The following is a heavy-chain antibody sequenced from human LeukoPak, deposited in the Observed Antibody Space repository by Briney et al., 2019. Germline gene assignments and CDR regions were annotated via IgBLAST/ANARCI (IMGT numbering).Heavy chain of an antibody. CDR3: ARETCGGDCYPLPNYFDY. V-gene: IGHV3-7*01. Sequence: GGSLRLSCAASGFTFSSYWMSWVRQAPGKGLEWVANIKQDGSEKYYVDSVKGRFTISRDNAKNSLYLQMNSLRAEDTAVYYCARETCGGDCYPLPNYFDYWGQGTLVTVSS. CDR2: IKQDGSEK. CDR1: GFTFSSYW. D-gene: IGHD2-21*01. J-gene: IGHJ4*02.